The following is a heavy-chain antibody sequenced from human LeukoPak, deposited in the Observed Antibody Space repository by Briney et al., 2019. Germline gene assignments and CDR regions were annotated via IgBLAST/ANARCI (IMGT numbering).Heavy chain of an antibody. CDR1: GYTFTSYG. CDR3: AREGVWFGELSDYFDY. Sequence: ASVKVSCKASGYTFTSYGISWVRQAPGQGLEWMGWISAYNGNTNYAQKLQGRVTMTTDTSTNTAYMELRSLRSDDTAVYYCAREGVWFGELSDYFDYWGQGTLVTVSS. J-gene: IGHJ4*02. V-gene: IGHV1-18*01. CDR2: ISAYNGNT. D-gene: IGHD3-10*01.